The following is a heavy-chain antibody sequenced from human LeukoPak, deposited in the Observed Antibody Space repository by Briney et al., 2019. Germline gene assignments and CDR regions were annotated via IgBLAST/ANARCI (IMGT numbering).Heavy chain of an antibody. D-gene: IGHD3-22*01. CDR2: IYYSGST. J-gene: IGHJ5*02. CDR3: ARVASSANWFDP. V-gene: IGHV4-30-4*08. Sequence: SQTLSLTCTVSGGSISSGDYYWSWIRQPPGKGLEWIGYIYYSGSTYYNPSLKSRVTISVDTSKNQFSLKLSSVTAADTAVYYCARVASSANWFDPWGQGTLVTVSS. CDR1: GGSISSGDYY.